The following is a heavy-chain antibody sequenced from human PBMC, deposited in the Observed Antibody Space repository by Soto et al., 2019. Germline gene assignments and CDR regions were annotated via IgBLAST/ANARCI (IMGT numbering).Heavy chain of an antibody. CDR2: IIPIFGTA. J-gene: IGHJ6*02. D-gene: IGHD2-21*02. CDR1: GGTFSSYA. V-gene: IGHV1-69*12. Sequence: QVQLVQSGAEVTKPGSSVKVSCKASGGTFSSYAISWVRQAPGQGLEWMGGIIPIFGTANYAQKFQGRVTITAVDSTSTAYMELSSLRSEDTAGYYCARSLNIVVVTAIFYYYGMDVWGQGTTVTVSS. CDR3: ARSLNIVVVTAIFYYYGMDV.